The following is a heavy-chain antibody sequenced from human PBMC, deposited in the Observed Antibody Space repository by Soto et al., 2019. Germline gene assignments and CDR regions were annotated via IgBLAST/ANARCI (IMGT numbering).Heavy chain of an antibody. CDR1: GGSFGKHG. D-gene: IGHD2-2*01. Sequence: QVQLVQSGAEVKKPGSSVKVSCKASGGSFGKHGISWVRQAPGQGLEWMGVIIPFLHRTKFAQRFQGRLTITADESTSTVSMELRGLSSEDTDVYSCATDSDCIRTCATWFDSWGQGTLVTVSP. CDR2: IIPFLHRT. CDR3: ATDSDCIRTCATWFDS. V-gene: IGHV1-69*11. J-gene: IGHJ5*01.